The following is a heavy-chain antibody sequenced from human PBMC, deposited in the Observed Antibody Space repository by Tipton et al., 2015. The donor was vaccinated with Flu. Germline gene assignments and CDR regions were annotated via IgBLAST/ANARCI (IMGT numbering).Heavy chain of an antibody. D-gene: IGHD7-27*01. J-gene: IGHJ4*02. CDR2: IYHSGSP. CDR1: GDSIRSDYY. CDR3: ARHVNWGSGYDH. V-gene: IGHV4-38-2*01. Sequence: TLSLTCAVSGDSIRSDYYWGWIRQPPGKGLEWIGNIYHSGSPYYNPSLKSRVTISVDTSKNQFSLKLSSVTAADTAVYYCARHVNWGSGYDHCGQGTLVTVSS.